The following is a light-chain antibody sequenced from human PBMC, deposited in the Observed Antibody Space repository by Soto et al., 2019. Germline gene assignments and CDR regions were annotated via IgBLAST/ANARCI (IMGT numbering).Light chain of an antibody. V-gene: IGLV1-40*01. Sequence: QSVLTQPPSVSGAPGQRVTISCTGSSSNIGAGYDVHWYQQLPGPAPKLLIYGNSNRPSGVPDRFSGSKSGTSASLAITGLQAEDEAEYYCQSYDSSLTHTVFGGGTQLTVL. CDR3: QSYDSSLTHTV. J-gene: IGLJ7*01. CDR1: SSNIGAGYD. CDR2: GNS.